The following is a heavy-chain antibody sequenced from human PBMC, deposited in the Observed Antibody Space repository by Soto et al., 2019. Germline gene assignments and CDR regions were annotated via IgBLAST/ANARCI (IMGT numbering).Heavy chain of an antibody. CDR1: GFTFSDYS. CDR2: ISGSGAST. V-gene: IGHV3-21*06. Sequence: PGGSLRLSCAASGFTFSDYSMNWVRQAPGKGLEWVSAISGSGASTYYADSVKGRFTISRDNAKNSLYLQMNSLRAEDTAVYYCARDLYYYDSGAYYGYWGQGTLVTVSS. D-gene: IGHD3-22*01. CDR3: ARDLYYYDSGAYYGY. J-gene: IGHJ4*02.